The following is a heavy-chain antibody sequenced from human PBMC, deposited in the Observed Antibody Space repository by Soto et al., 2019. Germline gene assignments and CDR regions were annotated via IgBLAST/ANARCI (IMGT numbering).Heavy chain of an antibody. CDR3: AKDPTRAYNYAYGMGGFDS. D-gene: IGHD5-18*01. Sequence: EVQLLESGGGLVQPGGSLRLSCAASGFTFSSYAMSWVRQSPGKGLEWVSATSGSGDDTYYADSVKGRFTMSGNNAKNTLYLQFNSLRAENTAVYYCAKDPTRAYNYAYGMGGFDSWGQGTLVTVSS. CDR2: TSGSGDDT. V-gene: IGHV3-23*01. J-gene: IGHJ4*02. CDR1: GFTFSSYA.